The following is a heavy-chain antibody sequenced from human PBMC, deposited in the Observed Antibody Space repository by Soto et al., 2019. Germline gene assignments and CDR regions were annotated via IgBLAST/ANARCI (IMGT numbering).Heavy chain of an antibody. Sequence: SETLSLTCVVYGGSFSGHFWSWIRQPPGKGLEWIGEINHSGSANYNPSLKSRVTISVDTSKNQFSLKLASVTAADTAVYYCAGWAVGIMIFGVPKDYWSQGTQVTVSS. D-gene: IGHD3-3*01. V-gene: IGHV4-34*01. J-gene: IGHJ4*02. CDR1: GGSFSGHF. CDR3: AGWAVGIMIFGVPKDY. CDR2: INHSGSA.